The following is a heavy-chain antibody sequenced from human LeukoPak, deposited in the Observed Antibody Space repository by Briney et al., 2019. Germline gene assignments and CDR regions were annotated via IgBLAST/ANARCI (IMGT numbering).Heavy chain of an antibody. D-gene: IGHD3-3*01. Sequence: SETLSLTCTVSGGSISSSSYYWGWIRQPPGKGLEWIGSIYYSGSTYYNPSLKSRVTISVDTSKNQFSLKLSSVTAADTAVYYCARRRITIFGVVRAFDYWGQGTLVTVSS. CDR3: ARRRITIFGVVRAFDY. CDR2: IYYSGST. CDR1: GGSISSSSYY. V-gene: IGHV4-39*01. J-gene: IGHJ4*02.